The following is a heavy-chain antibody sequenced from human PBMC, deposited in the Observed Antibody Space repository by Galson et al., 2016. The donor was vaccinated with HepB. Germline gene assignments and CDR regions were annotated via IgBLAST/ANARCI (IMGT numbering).Heavy chain of an antibody. V-gene: IGHV3-23*01. CDR3: AKDLDIVVVPSAIDY. D-gene: IGHD2-2*01. Sequence: SLRLSCAASGFTFSRYAMSRVRQAPGEGLEWVSVISGSGDRRYYADSVKGRFIISRDNSKNTVYLQMNSLRVEDTAVYYCAKDLDIVVVPSAIDYWGQGTLVTVSS. CDR1: GFTFSRYA. J-gene: IGHJ4*02. CDR2: ISGSGDRR.